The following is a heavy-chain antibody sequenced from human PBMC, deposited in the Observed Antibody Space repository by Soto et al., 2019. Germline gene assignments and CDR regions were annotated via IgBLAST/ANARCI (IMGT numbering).Heavy chain of an antibody. CDR1: GYTFTTNS. J-gene: IGHJ4*02. CDR3: ARGLLYATTYFDY. Sequence: QVQLVQSWAEVKKPGSSVKVSCKASGYTFTTNSLNWVRQAPGQGLEWMGGIIPVVGTTKYAQKYQDRVTITGDKSTNTAYMELSSLRSDDTAVYYCARGLLYATTYFDYGGQGTPVTVYS. V-gene: IGHV1-69*06. D-gene: IGHD2-8*01. CDR2: IIPVVGTT.